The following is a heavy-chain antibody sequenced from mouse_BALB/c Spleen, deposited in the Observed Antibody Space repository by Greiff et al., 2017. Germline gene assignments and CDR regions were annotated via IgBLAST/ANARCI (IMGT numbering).Heavy chain of an antibody. CDR1: GYTFTSYW. Sequence: QVQLQQPGAGLVKPGASVKMSCKASGYTFTSYWINWGKQRPGQGLEWIGDIYPGRGITNYNEKFKSKATLTLDTSSSTAYMQLSSLTSEDSAVYYCSRGGDGYYLYYFDYWGQGTTLTVSS. D-gene: IGHD2-3*01. CDR2: IYPGRGIT. J-gene: IGHJ2*01. V-gene: IGHV1-55*01. CDR3: SRGGDGYYLYYFDY.